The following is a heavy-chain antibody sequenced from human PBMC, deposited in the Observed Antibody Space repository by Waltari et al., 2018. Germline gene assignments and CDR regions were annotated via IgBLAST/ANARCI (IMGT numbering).Heavy chain of an antibody. CDR2: IKQDGSEK. CDR3: ARNTEWDLLLRF. J-gene: IGHJ4*02. Sequence: EVQLVESGGGLVQPGGSLRLSCAASGFPFSSYWMIWVRQAPGKGLEWVANIKQDGSEKYYVDSVKGRFTISRDNAKNSLYLQMHSLRAEDTALYYCARNTEWDLLLRFWGQGTLVTVSS. CDR1: GFPFSSYW. D-gene: IGHD1-26*01. V-gene: IGHV3-7*01.